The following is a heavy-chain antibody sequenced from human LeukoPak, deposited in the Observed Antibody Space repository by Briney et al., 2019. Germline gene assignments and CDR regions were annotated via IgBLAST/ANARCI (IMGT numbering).Heavy chain of an antibody. Sequence: ASVKVSCKASGYTFTSYAIHWVRQAPGQGLEWMGWINAGNGNTKYSQEFQGRVTITRDTSATTAYMELSSLRSEDTAVYYCARYGTVTTSIFDYWGQGTLVTVSS. D-gene: IGHD4-17*01. V-gene: IGHV1-3*01. CDR1: GYTFTSYA. CDR2: INAGNGNT. CDR3: ARYGTVTTSIFDY. J-gene: IGHJ4*02.